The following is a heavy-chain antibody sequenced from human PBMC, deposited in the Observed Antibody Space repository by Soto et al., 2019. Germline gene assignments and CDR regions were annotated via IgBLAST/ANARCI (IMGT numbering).Heavy chain of an antibody. CDR3: AKDLYYYDSSGYYPSPFDY. J-gene: IGHJ4*02. D-gene: IGHD3-22*01. CDR1: GFTFSSYA. CDR2: ISGSGGST. V-gene: IGHV3-23*01. Sequence: GGSLRLSCAASGFTFSSYAMSWFRQAPGKGLEWVSAISGSGGSTYYADSVKGRFTISRDNSKNTLYLQMNSLRAEDTAVYYCAKDLYYYDSSGYYPSPFDYWGQGTLVTVSS.